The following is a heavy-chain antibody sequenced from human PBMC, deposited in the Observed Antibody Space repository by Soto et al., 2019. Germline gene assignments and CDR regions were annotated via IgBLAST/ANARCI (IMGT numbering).Heavy chain of an antibody. CDR2: ISGSGGST. J-gene: IGHJ4*02. V-gene: IGHV3-23*01. Sequence: GSLRLSCAASGFTFSSYAMSWVRQAQGKGLEWVSAISGSGGSTYYADSVKGRFTISRDNSKNTLYLQMNSLRAEDTAVYYCAKDLGYYDFWSGYWVDYWGQGTLLTVSS. CDR3: AKDLGYYDFWSGYWVDY. CDR1: GFTFSSYA. D-gene: IGHD3-3*01.